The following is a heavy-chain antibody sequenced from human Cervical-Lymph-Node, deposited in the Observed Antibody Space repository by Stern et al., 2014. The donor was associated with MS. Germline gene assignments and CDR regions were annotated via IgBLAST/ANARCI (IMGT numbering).Heavy chain of an antibody. CDR1: GFTFSSFA. Sequence: QVQLMQSGGGVVQPGRSLRLSCAASGFTFSSFAMHWVRQAPGKGLEGVALISYDGSYKYYADSVKGRFTISRDNSKNTLYLQMNSLRAEDTAVYYCARDPITMKVVVKTPYFQRWGQGTLVTVSS. CDR2: ISYDGSYK. J-gene: IGHJ1*01. D-gene: IGHD3-22*01. V-gene: IGHV3-30*04. CDR3: ARDPITMKVVVKTPYFQR.